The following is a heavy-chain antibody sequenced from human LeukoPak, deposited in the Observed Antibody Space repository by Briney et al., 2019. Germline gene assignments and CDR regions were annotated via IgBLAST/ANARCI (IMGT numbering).Heavy chain of an antibody. J-gene: IGHJ4*02. V-gene: IGHV3-23*03. CDR3: AREFRQTYTSGWSLDY. CDR2: IYGGRNNT. D-gene: IGHD6-19*01. Sequence: GGSLRLSCAASGFTFSNYWMAWVRQAPGEGLEWVSVIYGGRNNTHYADSVKGRFTISRDNSKNTIYLQMNSLRAEDTATYYCAREFRQTYTSGWSLDYWGQGTLVTVSS. CDR1: GFTFSNYW.